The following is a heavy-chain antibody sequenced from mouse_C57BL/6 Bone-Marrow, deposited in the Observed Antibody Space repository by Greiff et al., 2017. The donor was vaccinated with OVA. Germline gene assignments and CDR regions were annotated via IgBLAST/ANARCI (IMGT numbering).Heavy chain of an antibody. CDR2: INPNNGGT. J-gene: IGHJ4*01. Sequence: VQLQQSGPELVKPGASVKISCKASGYTFTDYYMNWVKQSHGKSLEWIGDINPNNGGTSYNQKFKGKATLTVDKSSSTAYMELRSLTSEDSAVYYCAGRSLYYAMDYWGQGTSVTVSS. CDR3: AGRSLYYAMDY. D-gene: IGHD1-1*01. CDR1: GYTFTDYY. V-gene: IGHV1-26*01.